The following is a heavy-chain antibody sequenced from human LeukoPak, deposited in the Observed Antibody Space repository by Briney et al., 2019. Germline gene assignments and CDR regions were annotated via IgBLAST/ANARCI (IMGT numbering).Heavy chain of an antibody. CDR2: ISSSSSYI. V-gene: IGHV3-21*01. Sequence: GGSLRLSCAASGFTFNSYSMSWVRQAPGKGLEWVSSISSSSSYIYYADSVKGRFTISRDNAKNSLYLQMNSLRAEDTAVYYCARDPRGDWLLYSYYYFDYWGQGTLVTVSS. CDR1: GFTFNSYS. D-gene: IGHD3/OR15-3a*01. J-gene: IGHJ4*02. CDR3: ARDPRGDWLLYSYYYFDY.